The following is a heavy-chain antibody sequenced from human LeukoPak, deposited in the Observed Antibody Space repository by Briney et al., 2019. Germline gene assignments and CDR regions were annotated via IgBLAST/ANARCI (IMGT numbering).Heavy chain of an antibody. Sequence: GGSLRLSCAASGFTFSTYGMHWVRQAPGKGLEWVAFMRNDGSNKYYADSVRGRFTTSRDNSKNTLYLQMNSLRAEDTAVYHCAKANTGGGSNNLGYFHHWGQGTLVTVSS. CDR1: GFTFSTYG. D-gene: IGHD3-16*01. J-gene: IGHJ1*01. V-gene: IGHV3-30*02. CDR2: MRNDGSNK. CDR3: AKANTGGGSNNLGYFHH.